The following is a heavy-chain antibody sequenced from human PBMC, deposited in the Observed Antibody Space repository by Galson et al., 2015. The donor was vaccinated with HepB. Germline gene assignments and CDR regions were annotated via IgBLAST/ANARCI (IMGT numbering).Heavy chain of an antibody. CDR1: GYSFTSSW. V-gene: IGHV5-51*01. D-gene: IGHD3-22*01. CDR3: ARQARESVRGGGMDV. Sequence: QSGAEVKKPGESLKISCKGSGYSFTSSWIGWVRQMPWKGLEWMGIIYPGDSDTRYSPSFQGQVTISADKSISTAYLQWCSLKASDTVMYYCARQARESVRGGGMDVWGQGTTVTVSS. J-gene: IGHJ6*02. CDR2: IYPGDSDT.